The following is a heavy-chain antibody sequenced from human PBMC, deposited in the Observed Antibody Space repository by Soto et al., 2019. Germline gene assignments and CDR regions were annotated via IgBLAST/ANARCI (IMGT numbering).Heavy chain of an antibody. Sequence: QVTLKESGPVLVKPTETLTLTCTVSGFSLSNARMGVSWIRQPPGKALEWLAHIFSNDEKSYSTSLKSRLTISKDTSKSQVVLTMTNMDPVDTATYYCARMVGYSYNSYGMDVWGQGTTVTVSS. CDR2: IFSNDEK. J-gene: IGHJ6*02. V-gene: IGHV2-26*01. CDR3: ARMVGYSYNSYGMDV. CDR1: GFSLSNARMG. D-gene: IGHD5-18*01.